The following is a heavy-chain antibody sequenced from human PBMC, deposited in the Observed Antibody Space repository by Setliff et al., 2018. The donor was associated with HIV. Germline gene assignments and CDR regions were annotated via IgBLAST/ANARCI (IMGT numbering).Heavy chain of an antibody. V-gene: IGHV3-48*01. D-gene: IGHD3-16*01. CDR2: IKTDGGTT. Sequence: PGGSLRLSCAASGFNFSSHTMNWIRQAPGKGLEWLSYIKTDGGTTYDADSVEGRFTISRDNAKNPLYLQMDNLTVDDTAVYFCARGRCSDAACFFDYWGQGTLVTVSS. J-gene: IGHJ4*02. CDR1: GFNFSSHT. CDR3: ARGRCSDAACFFDY.